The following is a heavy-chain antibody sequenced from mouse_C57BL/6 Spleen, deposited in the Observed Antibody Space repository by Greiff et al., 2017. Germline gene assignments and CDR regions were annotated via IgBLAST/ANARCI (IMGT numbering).Heavy chain of an antibody. V-gene: IGHV1-82*01. D-gene: IGHD3-3*01. Sequence: QVQLKQSGPELVKPGASVKISCKASGYAFSSSWMNWVKQRPGKGLEWIGRIYPGDGDTNYNGKFKGKATLTADKSSSTAYMQLSSLTSEDSAVYFCAGGGDGGVDYWGQGTTLTVSS. J-gene: IGHJ2*01. CDR1: GYAFSSSW. CDR3: AGGGDGGVDY. CDR2: IYPGDGDT.